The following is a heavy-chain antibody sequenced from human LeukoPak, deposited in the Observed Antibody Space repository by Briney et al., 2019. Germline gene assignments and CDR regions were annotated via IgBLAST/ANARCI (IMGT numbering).Heavy chain of an antibody. Sequence: PGGSLRLSCAASGFTFSSYSMTWVRQAPGKGLEWVSSMSSGGTYVYYADSVKGRFTISKDNAKNSLYLQMNSLRAEDTAVYYCARPPTAMAYYYYYYLDVWGKGTTVTVSS. J-gene: IGHJ6*03. CDR2: MSSGGTYV. CDR1: GFTFSSYS. V-gene: IGHV3-21*01. D-gene: IGHD5-18*01. CDR3: ARPPTAMAYYYYYYLDV.